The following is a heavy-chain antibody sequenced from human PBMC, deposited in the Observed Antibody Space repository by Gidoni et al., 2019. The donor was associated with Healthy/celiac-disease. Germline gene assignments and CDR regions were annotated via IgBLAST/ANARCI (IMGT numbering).Heavy chain of an antibody. J-gene: IGHJ3*02. V-gene: IGHV3-23*01. D-gene: IGHD3-16*02. CDR2: ISGSGGST. CDR1: GFTFSSYA. Sequence: EVQLLESGGGLVQPGGSLRLSCAASGFTFSSYAMSWVRQAPRKGLEWVSAISGSGGSTYYADSVKGRFTISRDNSKNTLYLQMNSLRAEDTAVYYCAKAMRYDYVWGSYRDAFDIWGQGTMVTVSS. CDR3: AKAMRYDYVWGSYRDAFDI.